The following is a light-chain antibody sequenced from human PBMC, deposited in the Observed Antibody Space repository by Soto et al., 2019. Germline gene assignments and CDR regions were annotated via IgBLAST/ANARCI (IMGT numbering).Light chain of an antibody. CDR3: QQSNNWPYT. V-gene: IGKV3-15*01. Sequence: EIVMTHSPATLSVSPGERDTLSCRASQSVSDNLAGYQQKPGQAPRLIIYGASTRATGITARFSVSGSETKFNLTISNLQSGDYAVYYCQQSNNWPYTFGQGTMMDIK. J-gene: IGKJ2*01. CDR1: QSVSDN. CDR2: GAS.